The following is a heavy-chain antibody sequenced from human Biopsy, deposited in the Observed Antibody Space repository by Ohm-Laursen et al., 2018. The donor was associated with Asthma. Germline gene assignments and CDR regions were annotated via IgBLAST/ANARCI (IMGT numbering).Heavy chain of an antibody. D-gene: IGHD1-14*01. Sequence: TQTLTLTCSFSGFLLSSSGANVNWIRQPPGKALEWLARIDWEEDKFYSTSLRTRLTISKGSSEDQVVLTMTNMGPVDTATYYCTRHNDYWGPGILVTVSS. CDR2: IDWEEDK. J-gene: IGHJ4*02. CDR3: TRHNDY. V-gene: IGHV2-70*04. CDR1: GFLLSSSGAN.